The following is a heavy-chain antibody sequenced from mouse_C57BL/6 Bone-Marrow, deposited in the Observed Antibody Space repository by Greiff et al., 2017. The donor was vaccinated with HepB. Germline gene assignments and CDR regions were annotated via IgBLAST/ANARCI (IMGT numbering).Heavy chain of an antibody. V-gene: IGHV1-78*01. D-gene: IGHD3-3*01. CDR2: IYPRDGST. CDR1: GFTFTDHT. J-gene: IGHJ2*01. Sequence: VQLQESDAELVKPGASVKISCTVSGFTFTDHTIHWMKQRPEQGLEWIGCIYPRDGSTKYNSKFTGKATLTAHKSSITAYMQLNSLTSEDSAVYVCARERVIWDSYWGQGTTLTVSS. CDR3: ARERVIWDSY.